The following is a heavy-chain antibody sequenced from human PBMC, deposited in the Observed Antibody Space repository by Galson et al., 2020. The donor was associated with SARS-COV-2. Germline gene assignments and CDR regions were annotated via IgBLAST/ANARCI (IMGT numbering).Heavy chain of an antibody. D-gene: IGHD6-19*01. J-gene: IGHJ4*02. CDR2: IYLEDSDT. CDR1: GYSFSSYW. CDR3: ARQDTSGWLPADY. V-gene: IGHV5-51*01. Sequence: KVSCQASGYSFSSYWIGWVRQMPGKGLEWMGIIYLEDSDTRYSPSFQGQVTISADKSTNTAYLQWSSLQASDTAIYFCARQDTSGWLPADYWGQGTLVSV.